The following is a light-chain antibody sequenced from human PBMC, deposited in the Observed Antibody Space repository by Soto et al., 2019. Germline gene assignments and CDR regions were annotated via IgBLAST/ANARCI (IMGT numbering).Light chain of an antibody. CDR3: QQYGSPPLT. CDR2: GAS. V-gene: IGKV3-20*01. CDR1: QSFTSSY. J-gene: IGKJ4*02. Sequence: EIVLTQSPGTLSLSPGERATLSCRASQSFTSSYLAWYQQKPGQAPRLLIYGASSRATGIPDRFSGSGSGTDFTLTTSRLEPEDFAVYYCQQYGSPPLTFGGGTKVEIQ.